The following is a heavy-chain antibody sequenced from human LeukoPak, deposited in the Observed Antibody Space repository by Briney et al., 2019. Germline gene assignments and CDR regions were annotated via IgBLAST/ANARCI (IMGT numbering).Heavy chain of an antibody. J-gene: IGHJ4*02. CDR2: IYNSGST. CDR1: GGSIRSYY. V-gene: IGHV4-59*01. Sequence: PSETLSLTCTVSGGSIRSYYWSWIRQPPGKGPEWIGDIYNSGSTNYNPSLKSRVTISVDTSKNQFSLKLSSVTAADTAVYYCARGEIYFDYWGQGTLVTVSS. CDR3: ARGEIYFDY.